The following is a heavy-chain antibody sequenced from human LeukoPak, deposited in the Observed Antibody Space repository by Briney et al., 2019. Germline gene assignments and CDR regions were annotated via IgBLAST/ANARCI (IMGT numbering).Heavy chain of an antibody. CDR3: ARNYDYVWGSSNWFDP. CDR1: GGSISSYY. D-gene: IGHD3-16*01. V-gene: IGHV4-59*01. CDR2: IYYSGST. Sequence: SETLSLTCTVSGGSISSYYWSWIRQPPGKGLEWIGYIYYSGSTNYNPSLKSRVTILVDTSKNQFSLKLSSVTAADTAVYYCARNYDYVWGSSNWFDPWGQGTLVTVSS. J-gene: IGHJ5*02.